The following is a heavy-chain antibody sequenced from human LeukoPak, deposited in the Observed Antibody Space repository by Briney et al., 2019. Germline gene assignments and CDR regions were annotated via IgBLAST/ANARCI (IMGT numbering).Heavy chain of an antibody. CDR3: AKGPYSSSWLIIGY. CDR2: ISGSGGST. D-gene: IGHD6-13*01. Sequence: PGGSLRLSCAASGFTFSSYGMSWVRQAPGKGLEWVSAISGSGGSTYYADSVKGRFTISRDSSKNTLYLQMNSLRAEDTAVYYCAKGPYSSSWLIIGYWGQGTLVTVSS. CDR1: GFTFSSYG. V-gene: IGHV3-23*01. J-gene: IGHJ4*02.